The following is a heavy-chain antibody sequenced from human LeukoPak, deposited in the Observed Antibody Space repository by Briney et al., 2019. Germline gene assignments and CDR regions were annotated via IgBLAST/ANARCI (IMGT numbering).Heavy chain of an antibody. J-gene: IGHJ4*02. CDR2: ISWNSGSI. CDR1: GFTFSSYA. Sequence: PGGSLRLSCAASGFTFSSYAMSWVRQGPGKGLEWVSGISWNSGSIGYADSVKGRFTISRDNAKNSLYLQMNSLRAEDMALYYCAKDYYDSSGYYLFDYWGQGTLVTVSS. CDR3: AKDYYDSSGYYLFDY. D-gene: IGHD3-22*01. V-gene: IGHV3-9*03.